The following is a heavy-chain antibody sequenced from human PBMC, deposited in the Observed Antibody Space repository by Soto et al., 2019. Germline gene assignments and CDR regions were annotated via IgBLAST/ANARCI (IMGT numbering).Heavy chain of an antibody. V-gene: IGHV4-38-2*02. CDR1: GYSISSGYY. D-gene: IGHD3-22*01. CDR2: FYHGGST. CDR3: ARVGPWVPYYFDSSPYTFENWFDP. J-gene: IGHJ5*02. Sequence: SETLSLTCSVSGYSISSGYYRGWLRQPPGKGLEWIGSFYHGGSTYYNPSLNSRVTLSIDMTNNHVSLILNSVTAADTAVYYCARVGPWVPYYFDSSPYTFENWFDPWGQGTLVTVSS.